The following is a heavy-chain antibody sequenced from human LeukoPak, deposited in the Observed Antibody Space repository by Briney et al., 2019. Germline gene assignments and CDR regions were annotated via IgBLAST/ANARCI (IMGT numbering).Heavy chain of an antibody. CDR1: GYTFIGYY. CDR2: INPNSGGT. V-gene: IGHV1-2*02. J-gene: IGHJ4*02. Sequence: ASVKVSCKASGYTFIGYYMHWVRQAPGQGLEWMGWINPNSGGTNYAQKFQGRVTMTRDTSISTAYMELSRLRSDDTAVYYCARDRCSGGSCYDDGYFDYWGQGTLVTVSS. D-gene: IGHD2-15*01. CDR3: ARDRCSGGSCYDDGYFDY.